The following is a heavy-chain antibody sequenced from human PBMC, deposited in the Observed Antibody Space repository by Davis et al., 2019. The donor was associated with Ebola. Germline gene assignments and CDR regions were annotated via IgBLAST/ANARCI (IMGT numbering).Heavy chain of an antibody. CDR3: AKDLTSYYGSGDFFDY. CDR2: ISASCGAT. CDR1: GFTFSSYA. Sequence: GESLKISCVASGFTFSSYAMSWVRQAPGRGLEWVSSISASCGATLYADSVKGRIVMSRDNSNDTLYLRMNNLRAEDTAIYYCAKDLTSYYGSGDFFDYWGQGILVTVSS. V-gene: IGHV3-23*01. J-gene: IGHJ4*02. D-gene: IGHD3-10*01.